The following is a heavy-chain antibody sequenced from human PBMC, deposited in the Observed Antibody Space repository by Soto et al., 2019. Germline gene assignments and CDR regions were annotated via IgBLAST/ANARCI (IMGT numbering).Heavy chain of an antibody. D-gene: IGHD6-25*01. Sequence: QVQLVQSGAEMKRPGASVILSCKASGYIFTTYSIHWVRQTAGQGLEWMAKVDPRDGSTGYAQKFRGRVVMAWDTSTGTVSMEVSSLTSDDTATYYCARVRSSGREFYDWGQGTQVTVSS. J-gene: IGHJ4*02. CDR1: GYIFTTYS. CDR2: VDPRDGST. V-gene: IGHV1-46*01. CDR3: ARVRSSGREFYD.